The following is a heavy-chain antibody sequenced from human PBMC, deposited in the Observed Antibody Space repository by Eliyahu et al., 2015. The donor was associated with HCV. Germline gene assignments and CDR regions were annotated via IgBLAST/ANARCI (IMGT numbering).Heavy chain of an antibody. CDR3: ARVVVTIFGVVTVDP. J-gene: IGHJ5*02. CDR1: GGSISSSNW. V-gene: IGHV4-4*02. D-gene: IGHD3-3*01. CDR2: ISYRGGS. Sequence: QVQLQESGPGLVKPSGTLSLTCAVSGGSISSSNWWSWVRQPPGKGLEWIGEISYRGGSTYNPSLKSRVTISVDKSKNQFSLKLSSVTAADTAVYYCARVVVTIFGVVTVDPWGQGTLVTVSS.